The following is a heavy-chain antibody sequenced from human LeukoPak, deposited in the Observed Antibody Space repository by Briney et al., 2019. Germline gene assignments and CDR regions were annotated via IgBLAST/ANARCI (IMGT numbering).Heavy chain of an antibody. D-gene: IGHD3-16*01. J-gene: IGHJ5*02. V-gene: IGHV4-59*12. CDR2: IYYSGST. CDR3: ARGYEGRNWFDP. Sequence: PSETLSLTCTVSGGSISSYYWSWIRQPPGKGLEWIGYIYYSGSTYYNPSLMTRVIISVDTSKNQFSLKLSSVTAADTAVYYCARGYEGRNWFDPWGQGALVTVSS. CDR1: GGSISSYY.